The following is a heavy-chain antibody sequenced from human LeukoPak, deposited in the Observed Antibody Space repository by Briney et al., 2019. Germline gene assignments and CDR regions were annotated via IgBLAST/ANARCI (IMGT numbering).Heavy chain of an antibody. J-gene: IGHJ4*02. V-gene: IGHV4-34*01. CDR3: ASETNPGFDY. CDR1: GGSFSGYY. Sequence: SETLSLTCAVYGGSFSGYYWSWIRQPPGKGLEWIGEINHSGSTNYNPSLKSRVTISVDTSKNQFSLTLSSVTAADTAVYYCASETNPGFDYWGQGTLVTVSS. CDR2: INHSGST. D-gene: IGHD4-17*01.